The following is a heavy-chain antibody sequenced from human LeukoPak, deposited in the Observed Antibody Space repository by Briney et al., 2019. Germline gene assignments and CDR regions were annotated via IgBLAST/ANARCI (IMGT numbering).Heavy chain of an antibody. D-gene: IGHD2-2*01. Sequence: PSETLSLTCTVSGGSISPYYWSWIRQTPGKGLEWIGYIFYSGGTNYNPSLKSRVTISVDTSKNQFSLKLTSVTPADTAVYYCARARVPYAYYFDYWGQGTLVTVSS. CDR1: GGSISPYY. CDR3: ARARVPYAYYFDY. V-gene: IGHV4-59*01. J-gene: IGHJ4*02. CDR2: IFYSGGT.